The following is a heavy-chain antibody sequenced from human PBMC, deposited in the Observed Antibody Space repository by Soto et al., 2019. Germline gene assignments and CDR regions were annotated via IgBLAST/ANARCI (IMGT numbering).Heavy chain of an antibody. CDR2: IWYDGSNK. V-gene: IGHV3-33*01. CDR1: GFTFSSYG. Sequence: QVQLLESGGGVVQPGRSLRLSCAASGFTFSSYGMHWVRQAPGKGLEWVAGIWYDGSNKYYADSVKGRFTISRDNSKNTLYLQMNSLRAEDTAVYYCARGPFYDCSGSYPYYIDYWGQGTLVTVSS. CDR3: ARGPFYDCSGSYPYYIDY. D-gene: IGHD3-10*01. J-gene: IGHJ4*02.